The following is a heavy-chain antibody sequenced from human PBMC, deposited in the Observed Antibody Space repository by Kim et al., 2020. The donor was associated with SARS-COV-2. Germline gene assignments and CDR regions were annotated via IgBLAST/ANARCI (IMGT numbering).Heavy chain of an antibody. Sequence: SLKSRLTISVDTSKNQFSLKLSSVTAADTAVYYCAGLGYCTNGVCYPVDYWGQGTLVTVSS. D-gene: IGHD2-8*01. CDR3: AGLGYCTNGVCYPVDY. V-gene: IGHV4-39*01. J-gene: IGHJ4*02.